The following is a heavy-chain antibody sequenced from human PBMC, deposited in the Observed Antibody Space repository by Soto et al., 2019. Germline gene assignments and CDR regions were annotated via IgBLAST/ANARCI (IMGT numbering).Heavy chain of an antibody. J-gene: IGHJ6*02. CDR1: GFTFSNYG. Sequence: PGGSLSLSCAASGFTFSNYGMPWVRQAPGKGPEWVAIIWHDGNNKYYADSVRGRIIISRDNSKNRQYLQMNSLRAEDRAVYYCAKDLVGASDSYGLDVWGQGTPFVVSS. V-gene: IGHV3-33*06. CDR3: AKDLVGASDSYGLDV. D-gene: IGHD1-26*01. CDR2: IWHDGNNK.